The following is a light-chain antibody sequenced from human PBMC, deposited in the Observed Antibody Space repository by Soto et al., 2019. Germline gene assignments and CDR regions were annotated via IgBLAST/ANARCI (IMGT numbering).Light chain of an antibody. J-gene: IGLJ2*01. CDR2: DGI. Sequence: QSALTQPASVSGSPGQSITISCTGTSSDVGSYNLVSWYQQHPGKAPKLMIYDGIKRPSGVSNRFSGSKSGNTASLTISGLQAQDEADYYCCSYAGDSTFVFGGGTKLTVL. V-gene: IGLV2-23*03. CDR1: SSDVGSYNL. CDR3: CSYAGDSTFV.